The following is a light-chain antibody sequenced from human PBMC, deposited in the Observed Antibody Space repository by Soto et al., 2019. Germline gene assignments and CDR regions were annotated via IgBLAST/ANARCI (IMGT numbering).Light chain of an antibody. V-gene: IGKV3D-11*01. Sequence: ESVLTQSPATLSLSPGQRATVSCRTSQAVSSSLSWYQQKPGQTPRLLFYDASKRTTDIPARLSGSGPGTDFTLTISSLEPEDFTVYSCLQYHNLWAFXQGTKVDIK. CDR3: LQYHNLWA. CDR1: QAVSSS. J-gene: IGKJ1*01. CDR2: DAS.